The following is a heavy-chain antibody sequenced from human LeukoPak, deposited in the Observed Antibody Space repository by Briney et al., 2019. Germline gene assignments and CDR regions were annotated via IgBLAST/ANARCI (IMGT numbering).Heavy chain of an antibody. CDR2: INHSGST. Sequence: PSETLSLTCAVYGGSFSGYYWSWIRQPPGKGLEWIGEINHSGSTNYNPSLKSRVTISVDTSKNQLSLKLSSVTAADTAVYYCARSTALDCSSTSCYTADYWGQGTLVTVSS. CDR3: ARSTALDCSSTSCYTADY. D-gene: IGHD2-2*02. J-gene: IGHJ4*02. V-gene: IGHV4-34*01. CDR1: GGSFSGYY.